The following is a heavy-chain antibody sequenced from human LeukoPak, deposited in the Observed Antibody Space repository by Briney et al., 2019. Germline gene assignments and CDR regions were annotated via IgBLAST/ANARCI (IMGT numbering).Heavy chain of an antibody. V-gene: IGHV3-74*01. Sequence: PGGSLRLSCAASGFTFSSYWMHWVRQAPGKGLVWVPRINSDGSSTSYADSVKGRFTISRDNAKNTLYLQMNSLRAEDTAVYYCARDYYRDYFDYWGQGTLVTVSS. J-gene: IGHJ4*02. CDR3: ARDYYRDYFDY. CDR1: GFTFSSYW. CDR2: INSDGSST. D-gene: IGHD3-10*01.